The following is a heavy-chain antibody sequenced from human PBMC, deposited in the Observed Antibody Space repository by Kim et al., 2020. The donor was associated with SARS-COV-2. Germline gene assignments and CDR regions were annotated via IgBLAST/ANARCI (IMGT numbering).Heavy chain of an antibody. V-gene: IGHV1-8*01. J-gene: IGHJ6*02. CDR1: GYTFTSYD. Sequence: ASVKVSCKASGYTFTSYDINWVRQATGQGLEWMGWMNPNSGNTGYAQKFQGRVTMTRNTSISTAYMELSSLRSEDTAVYYCAANLPFEAKGGQWLPYAYYYYGMDVWGQGTTVTVSS. D-gene: IGHD6-19*01. CDR2: MNPNSGNT. CDR3: AANLPFEAKGGQWLPYAYYYYGMDV.